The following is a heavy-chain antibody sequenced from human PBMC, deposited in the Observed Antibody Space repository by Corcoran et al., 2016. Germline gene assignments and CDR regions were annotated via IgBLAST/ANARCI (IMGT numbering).Heavy chain of an antibody. J-gene: IGHJ4*02. V-gene: IGHV2-5*01. D-gene: IGHD5-12*01. CDR3: AHSRVDRVRKGLYYFDY. Sequence: QITLKESGPTLVKPTQTLTLTCTFSGFSLSTSGVGVGWIRQPPGKALEWLALIYWNDDKRYSPSLKSRLTITKDTSKNQVVLTMTNMDPVDTATYYCAHSRVDRVRKGLYYFDYWGQGTLVTVSS. CDR1: GFSLSTSGVG. CDR2: IYWNDDK.